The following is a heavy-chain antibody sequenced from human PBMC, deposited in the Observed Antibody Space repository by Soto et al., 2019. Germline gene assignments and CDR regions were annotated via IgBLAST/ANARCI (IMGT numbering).Heavy chain of an antibody. Sequence: DSVKVYCKASGYTFTGYAMHWVRQAPGQRLEWMGWINAGNGNTKYSQKFQGRVTITRDTSASTAYMELNSLRAEDTAVYYCARGGGGRWLQLLAHRQPQVAYYFDYWGQGTLVTVSS. D-gene: IGHD5-12*01. CDR1: GYTFTGYA. V-gene: IGHV1-3*01. CDR2: INAGNGNT. CDR3: ARGGGGRWLQLLAHRQPQVAYYFDY. J-gene: IGHJ4*02.